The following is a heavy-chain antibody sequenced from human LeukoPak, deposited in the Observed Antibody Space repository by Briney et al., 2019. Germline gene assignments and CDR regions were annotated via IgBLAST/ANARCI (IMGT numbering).Heavy chain of an antibody. D-gene: IGHD5-12*01. J-gene: IGHJ4*02. Sequence: GSSVKVSCKTSGGTFNNYAISWVRQAPGQGLEWMGRVVPMFGIRNYPQTFRGRVNITADKATNTVYMELRSLRAEDTAMYYCATEPSRSYSFDHLDFWGLGTPVTVSS. CDR3: ATEPSRSYSFDHLDF. V-gene: IGHV1-69*04. CDR1: GGTFNNYA. CDR2: VVPMFGIR.